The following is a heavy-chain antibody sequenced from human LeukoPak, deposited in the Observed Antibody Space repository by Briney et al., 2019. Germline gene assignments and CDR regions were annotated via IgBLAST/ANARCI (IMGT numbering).Heavy chain of an antibody. V-gene: IGHV3-48*01. CDR3: ARDHNYAFDN. D-gene: IGHD1-1*01. Sequence: GGSLRLSCTASGFPFIEYSMNWVRQAPGKGLEWISYIGIDSGNTKYADSVRGRFTISTDKAKNSLYLQMNSLRVEDTAVYYCARDHNYAFDNWGQGTLVSVSS. CDR2: IGIDSGNT. J-gene: IGHJ4*02. CDR1: GFPFIEYS.